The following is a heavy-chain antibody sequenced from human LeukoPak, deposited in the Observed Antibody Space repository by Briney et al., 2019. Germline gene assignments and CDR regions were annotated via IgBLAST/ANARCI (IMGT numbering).Heavy chain of an antibody. J-gene: IGHJ3*02. CDR2: IYHTGSN. CDR1: GGSISSYY. Sequence: SETLSLTCIVSGGSISSYYWSWIWQPPGKGLEWIGYIYHTGSNNYSPSLKSRVTMSVDTSKNQFSLKLSSVTAADTAVYYCARARYSNSWYAVDIWGQGTMVTVSS. D-gene: IGHD6-13*01. V-gene: IGHV4-59*08. CDR3: ARARYSNSWYAVDI.